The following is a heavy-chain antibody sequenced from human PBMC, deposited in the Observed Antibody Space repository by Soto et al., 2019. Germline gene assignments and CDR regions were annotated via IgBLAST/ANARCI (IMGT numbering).Heavy chain of an antibody. Sequence: EVQLLESGGDLVQPGGSLRLSCVASGFSFDNYAMSLVRQAPGKGLEWVSAIKSDGSSTYYAASVKDRFIISRDNSKNTLYLQLNSLRAEDTAVYYCAQLGLMTFSHKHYFNHWGRGTLVTVSS. CDR1: GFSFDNYA. CDR2: IKSDGSST. CDR3: AQLGLMTFSHKHYFNH. D-gene: IGHD3-16*01. V-gene: IGHV3-23*01. J-gene: IGHJ4*02.